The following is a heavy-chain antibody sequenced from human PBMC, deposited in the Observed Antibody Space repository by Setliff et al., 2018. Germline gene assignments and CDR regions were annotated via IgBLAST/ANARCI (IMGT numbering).Heavy chain of an antibody. Sequence: SETLSLTCTVSGGSISSYYWSWIRQPPGKGLEWIGYIYTRGSTNYNPSLRSRVTISVDTSKKQYSLNLSSVTAADTAEYYCARGGGRFRQLGAPGVHTFDIWGQGTMVTVSS. CDR1: GGSISSYY. D-gene: IGHD1-1*01. V-gene: IGHV4-4*08. CDR2: IYTRGST. CDR3: ARGGGRFRQLGAPGVHTFDI. J-gene: IGHJ3*02.